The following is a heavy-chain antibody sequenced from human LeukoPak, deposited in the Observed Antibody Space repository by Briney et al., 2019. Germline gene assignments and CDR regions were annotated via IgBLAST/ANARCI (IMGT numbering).Heavy chain of an antibody. J-gene: IGHJ4*02. CDR2: INGDGSST. Sequence: PGGSLRLSCAASGFTFSDYWMHWVRQAPGKGLVWVSRINGDGSSTTYADSVKGRFTIPRDNAKNTLYLQMNSLRAEDAAVYYCARDMYSTSSARGAYWGQGTLVTVSS. D-gene: IGHD6-6*01. CDR1: GFTFSDYW. V-gene: IGHV3-74*01. CDR3: ARDMYSTSSARGAY.